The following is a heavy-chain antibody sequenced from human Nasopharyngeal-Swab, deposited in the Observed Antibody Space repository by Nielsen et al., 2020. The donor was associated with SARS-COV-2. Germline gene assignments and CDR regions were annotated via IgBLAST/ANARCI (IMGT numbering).Heavy chain of an antibody. D-gene: IGHD3-3*01. CDR2: IYYSGST. Sequence: PGKGLEWIEYIYYSGSTYYNPSLKSRVTISVDTSKNQFSLKLSSVTAADTAVYYCARAAVRITIFGVVKDWFDPWGQGTLVTVSS. V-gene: IGHV4-30-4*01. CDR3: ARAAVRITIFGVVKDWFDP. J-gene: IGHJ5*02.